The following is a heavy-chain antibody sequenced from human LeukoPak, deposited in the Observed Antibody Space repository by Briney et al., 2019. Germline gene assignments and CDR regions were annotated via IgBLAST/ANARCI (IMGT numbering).Heavy chain of an antibody. J-gene: IGHJ5*02. Sequence: GGSLRLSCAASGFTFSNAWMSWVRQAPGKGLEWVGRIKSKTDGGTTDYAAPVKGRFTISRDDSKNTLYLQMNSLKTEDTAVYYCTTDYDILTGYSTNWFDPWGQGTLVTVSS. V-gene: IGHV3-15*01. CDR2: IKSKTDGGTT. CDR1: GFTFSNAW. D-gene: IGHD3-9*01. CDR3: TTDYDILTGYSTNWFDP.